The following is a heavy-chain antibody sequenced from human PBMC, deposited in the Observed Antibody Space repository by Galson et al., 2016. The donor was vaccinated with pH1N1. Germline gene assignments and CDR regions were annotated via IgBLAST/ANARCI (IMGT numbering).Heavy chain of an antibody. Sequence: LSLTCTVSGDSISSHYWSWIRQPPGKSLEWIAFISYSGFANQYPSLKSRVTMSVDTSKNQVSLKLSSATTADTAVYYCASDQGLGYFDYWGQGILFTVSS. CDR1: GDSISSHY. V-gene: IGHV4-59*11. CDR2: ISYSGFA. J-gene: IGHJ4*02. D-gene: IGHD3-16*01. CDR3: ASDQGLGYFDY.